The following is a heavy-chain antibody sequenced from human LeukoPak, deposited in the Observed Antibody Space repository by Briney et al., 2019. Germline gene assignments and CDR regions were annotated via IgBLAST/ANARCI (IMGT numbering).Heavy chain of an antibody. Sequence: GGSLRLSCAASGFTFSSYAMSWVRQAPGKGLEWVSAISGSGGSTYYADSVKGRFTISRDNSKNTLYLQMNSLRAEDTAVYYCAKEGLGYSSGWGGYFDYWGQGTLVTVSS. V-gene: IGHV3-23*01. D-gene: IGHD6-19*01. J-gene: IGHJ4*02. CDR1: GFTFSSYA. CDR2: ISGSGGST. CDR3: AKEGLGYSSGWGGYFDY.